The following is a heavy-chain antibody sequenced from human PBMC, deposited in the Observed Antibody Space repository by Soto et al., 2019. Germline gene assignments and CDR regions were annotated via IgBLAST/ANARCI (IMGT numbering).Heavy chain of an antibody. CDR1: GSTFSTFW. Sequence: EVQLVESGGGLVQPGGSLRLSCAASGSTFSTFWMHWVRQTPGKGLVWVSRISSDGSTTHYADSVKGRFTISRDNAKDTLYLQMNGLRAEDTAVYYCARDLRPTDYWGQGTLVTVSS. CDR3: ARDLRPTDY. J-gene: IGHJ4*02. V-gene: IGHV3-74*01. D-gene: IGHD6-6*01. CDR2: ISSDGSTT.